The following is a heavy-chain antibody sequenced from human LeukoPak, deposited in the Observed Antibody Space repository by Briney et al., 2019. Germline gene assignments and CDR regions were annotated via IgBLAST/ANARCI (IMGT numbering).Heavy chain of an antibody. J-gene: IGHJ6*02. Sequence: GGSLRLSCAASGFTFSSYAMSWFRQAPGRGLEWVSAIDGSGGSTYYADSVKGRFTISRDNSKNTLYLQMNSLRAEDTAVYYCAKDLWYRSSWDPLYYYYYYGMDVWGQGTTVTVSS. CDR2: IDGSGGST. CDR3: AKDLWYRSSWDPLYYYYYYGMDV. D-gene: IGHD6-13*01. V-gene: IGHV3-23*01. CDR1: GFTFSSYA.